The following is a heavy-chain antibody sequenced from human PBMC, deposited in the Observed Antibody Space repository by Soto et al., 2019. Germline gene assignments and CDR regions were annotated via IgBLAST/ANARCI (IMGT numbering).Heavy chain of an antibody. CDR2: IYWNDDK. D-gene: IGHD4-17*01. CDR3: ASMTTVATAAFDI. V-gene: IGHV2-5*01. J-gene: IGHJ3*02. CDR1: GLSLGTSGVG. Sequence: QITLKESGPTQVKPTQTLTLTCTASGLSLGTSGVGVGWIRQTPGEALDWLALIYWNDDKRYSPSLKSSLTITKDTSKNQVVLTMTNVDPVDTATYYCASMTTVATAAFDIWGQGTMVTVSS.